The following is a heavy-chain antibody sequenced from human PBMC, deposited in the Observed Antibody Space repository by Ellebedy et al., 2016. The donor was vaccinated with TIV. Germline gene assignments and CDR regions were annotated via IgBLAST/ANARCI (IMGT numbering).Heavy chain of an antibody. Sequence: ASVKVSCKASEDIFTSYDVSWVRQASGQGLEWMGWLHPSSGNTGYAQKFQGRVILTRNSSINTAYMELTGLKSEDTAVYYCARGFRVVTAIRGVAYYFDNWGQGTLVTVSS. CDR3: ARGFRVVTAIRGVAYYFDN. D-gene: IGHD2-21*02. V-gene: IGHV1-8*01. CDR2: LHPSSGNT. CDR1: EDIFTSYD. J-gene: IGHJ4*02.